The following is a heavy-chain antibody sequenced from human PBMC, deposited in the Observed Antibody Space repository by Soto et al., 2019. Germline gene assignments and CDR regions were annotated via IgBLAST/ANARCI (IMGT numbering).Heavy chain of an antibody. CDR1: GFTFSSYG. V-gene: IGHV3-30*18. CDR3: AKDRYSYGYGDLDGN. J-gene: IGHJ4*02. CDR2: ISYDGSNK. Sequence: GGSLRLSCAASGFTFSSYGMHWVRQAPGKGLEWVAVISYDGSNKYYADSVKGRFTISRDNSKNTLYLQMNSLRAEDTAVYYCAKDRYSYGYGDLDGNWGQGTLVTVSS. D-gene: IGHD5-18*01.